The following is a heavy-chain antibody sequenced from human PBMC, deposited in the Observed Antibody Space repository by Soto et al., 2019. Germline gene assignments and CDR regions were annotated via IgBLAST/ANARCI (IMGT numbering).Heavy chain of an antibody. CDR3: SRVIAARPERAFDI. CDR2: TYYRSKWYN. CDR1: GDSVSSNSAA. D-gene: IGHD6-6*01. V-gene: IGHV6-1*01. Sequence: SQTLSLTCAISGDSVSSNSAAWNWIRQSPSRGLEWLGRTYYRSKWYNDYAVSVRSRITINPDTSKNQFSLQLNSVTPEDTAVYYCSRVIAARPERAFDIWGQGTMVPVSS. J-gene: IGHJ3*02.